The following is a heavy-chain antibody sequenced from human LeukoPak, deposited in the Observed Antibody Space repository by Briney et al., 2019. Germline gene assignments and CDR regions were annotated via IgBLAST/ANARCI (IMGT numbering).Heavy chain of an antibody. J-gene: IGHJ5*02. CDR2: IWYDGSNK. D-gene: IGHD3-22*01. CDR1: GFTFSNYW. Sequence: GGSLRLSCAASGFTFSNYWLTWVRQAPGQGLEWVAVIWYDGSNKYYADSVKGRFTISRDNSKNTLYLQMNSLRAEDTAVYYCARDRPYYDSSGYYLGWFDPWGQGTLVTVSS. V-gene: IGHV3-33*08. CDR3: ARDRPYYDSSGYYLGWFDP.